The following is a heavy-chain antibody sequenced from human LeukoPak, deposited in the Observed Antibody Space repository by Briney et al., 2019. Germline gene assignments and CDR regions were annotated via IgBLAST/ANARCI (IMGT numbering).Heavy chain of an antibody. D-gene: IGHD2-15*01. CDR3: ARGRGGSYLDFQH. CDR2: INHSGST. Sequence: SETLSLTCAVYGGSFSGYYWSWIRQPPGKGLERIGEINHSGSTNYNPSLSSRVTISVDTSKSQFSLKLSSVTAADTAVYYFARGRGGSYLDFQHWGQGTLVTVSS. CDR1: GGSFSGYY. J-gene: IGHJ1*01. V-gene: IGHV4-34*01.